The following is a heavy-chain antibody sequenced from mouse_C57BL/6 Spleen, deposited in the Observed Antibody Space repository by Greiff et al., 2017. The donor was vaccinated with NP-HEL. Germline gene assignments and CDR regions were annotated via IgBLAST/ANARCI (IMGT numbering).Heavy chain of an antibody. CDR2: ISSGGSYT. J-gene: IGHJ1*03. V-gene: IGHV5-6*01. CDR3: ARQEVITTVVGGWYFDV. CDR1: GFTFSSYG. Sequence: EVKLVESGGDLVKPGGSLKLSCAASGFTFSSYGMSWVRQTPDKRLEWVATISSGGSYTYYPDSVKGRFTISRDNAKNTLYLQMSSLKSEDTAMYYCARQEVITTVVGGWYFDVWGTGTTVTVSS. D-gene: IGHD1-1*01.